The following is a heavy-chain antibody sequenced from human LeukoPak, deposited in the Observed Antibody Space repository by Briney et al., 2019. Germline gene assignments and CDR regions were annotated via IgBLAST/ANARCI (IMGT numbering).Heavy chain of an antibody. Sequence: SGTLSLTCTVSGASISSYFWSWIRQPPGEGLEWVGYVYHSGSTNYNPSLKSRVTISLDTSKTQFSLRLTSVTAADTAVNYCASQLGGTTFHWGQGTLVTVSS. V-gene: IGHV4-59*01. CDR3: ASQLGGTTFH. CDR1: GASISSYF. D-gene: IGHD1-1*01. J-gene: IGHJ4*02. CDR2: VYHSGST.